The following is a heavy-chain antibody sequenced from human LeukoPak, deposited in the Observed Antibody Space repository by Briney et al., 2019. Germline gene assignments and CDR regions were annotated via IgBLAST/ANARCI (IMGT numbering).Heavy chain of an antibody. D-gene: IGHD6-13*01. Sequence: GASVKVSCKASGYTFTSYDINWVRQATGQGLEWMGWMNPNSGNTAYAQEVQGRGTMTRNTSISKAYMELSSLRSEDTAVYYCARVDAAAGTATSDYWGQGTLVSVSS. J-gene: IGHJ4*02. V-gene: IGHV1-8*01. CDR2: MNPNSGNT. CDR1: GYTFTSYD. CDR3: ARVDAAAGTATSDY.